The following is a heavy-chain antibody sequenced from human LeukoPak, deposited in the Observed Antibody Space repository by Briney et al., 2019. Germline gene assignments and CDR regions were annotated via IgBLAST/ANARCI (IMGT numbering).Heavy chain of an antibody. J-gene: IGHJ4*02. V-gene: IGHV4-39*01. CDR2: IYYSGST. CDR3: ARRAVAGTGVDY. CDR1: GGSISSSSYY. D-gene: IGHD6-19*01. Sequence: SETLSLTCTVSGGSISSSSYYWGWIRQPPGRGLEWIGSIYYSGSTYYNPSLKSRVTISVDTSKNQFSLKLSPVTAADTAVYYCARRAVAGTGVDYWGQGTLVTVSS.